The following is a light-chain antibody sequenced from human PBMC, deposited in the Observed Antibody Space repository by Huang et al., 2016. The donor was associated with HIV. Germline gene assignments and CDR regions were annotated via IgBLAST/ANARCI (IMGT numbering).Light chain of an antibody. Sequence: DIQMTQSPSAMFASVGDRVTITSRASQDISKYLAWFQQKPGKGPKRLIYAASNWQTGVPSRFSGSGSGAEFTLTISSLQPEDFASYYCLQHYTYPWTFGQGTKVEIK. CDR3: LQHYTYPWT. J-gene: IGKJ1*01. V-gene: IGKV1-17*03. CDR1: QDISKY. CDR2: AAS.